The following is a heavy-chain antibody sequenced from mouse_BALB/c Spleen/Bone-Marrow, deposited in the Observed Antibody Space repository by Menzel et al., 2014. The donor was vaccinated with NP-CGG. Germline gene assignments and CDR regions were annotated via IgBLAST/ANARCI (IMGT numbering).Heavy chain of an antibody. J-gene: IGHJ2*01. V-gene: IGHV5-12*02. CDR2: ISNGGGST. CDR3: ARGGLWSSFDY. Sequence: EVMLVESGGGLVQPGGSLKLSCATSGFTFSDYYMYWVRQTPEKRLEWVAYISNGGGSTYYPDTVKGRFTISRDNAKNPLYLQMSRLKSEDTAMYYCARGGLWSSFDYWGQGTTLTVSS. D-gene: IGHD1-1*02. CDR1: GFTFSDYY.